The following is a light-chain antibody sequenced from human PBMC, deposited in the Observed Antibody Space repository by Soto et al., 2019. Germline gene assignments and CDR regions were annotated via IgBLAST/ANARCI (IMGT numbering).Light chain of an antibody. Sequence: QLVLTQSPSASASLGASVNLTCTLSSGHSSYAIAWHQQQPEKGPRYLMKLNSDGSHSKGDGIPDRFSGSSSGAERYLTISSLQSEDEADYYCQTWGTGIVTFGGGTKLTVL. CDR1: SGHSSYA. CDR2: LNSDGSH. J-gene: IGLJ2*01. V-gene: IGLV4-69*01. CDR3: QTWGTGIVT.